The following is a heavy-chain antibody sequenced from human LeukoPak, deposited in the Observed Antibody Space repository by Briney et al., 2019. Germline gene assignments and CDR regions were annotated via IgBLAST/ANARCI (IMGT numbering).Heavy chain of an antibody. CDR2: MNPNSGNT. V-gene: IGHV1-8*03. J-gene: IGHJ4*02. D-gene: IGHD3-3*01. CDR3: ARAGERTLRFLRRYYFDY. Sequence: ASVKVSCKASGYTFTSYDINWVRQATGQGLEWMGWMNPNSGNTGYAQKFQGRVTITRNTSISTAYMELSSLRSEDTAVYYCARAGERTLRFLRRYYFDYWGQGTLVTVSS. CDR1: GYTFTSYD.